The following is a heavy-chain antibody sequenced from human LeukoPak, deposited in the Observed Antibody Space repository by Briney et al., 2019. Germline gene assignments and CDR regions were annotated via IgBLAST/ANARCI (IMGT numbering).Heavy chain of an antibody. CDR1: GYTFTGYY. D-gene: IGHD3-22*01. J-gene: IGHJ4*02. V-gene: IGHV1-2*02. CDR3: ARATGPSYYDSSGYYGDGFDY. Sequence: ASVKVSCKASGYTFTGYYMHWVRQAPGQGLEWVGWINPNSGGTNYAQKFQGRVTMTRDTSISTAYMELSRLRSDDTAVYYCARATGPSYYDSSGYYGDGFDYWGQGTLVIVSS. CDR2: INPNSGGT.